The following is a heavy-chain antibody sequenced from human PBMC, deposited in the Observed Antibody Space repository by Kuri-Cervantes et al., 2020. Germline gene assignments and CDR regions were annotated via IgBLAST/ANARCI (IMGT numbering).Heavy chain of an antibody. V-gene: IGHV1-69*13. CDR2: IIPIFGTA. Sequence: SVKVSCKASGYTFTSYGISWVRQAPGQGLEWMGGIIPIFGTANYAQKFQGRITITADESTSTAYMELSSLRSEDTAVYYCARCVGSGWYFNDYWGQGTLVTVSS. CDR3: ARCVGSGWYFNDY. J-gene: IGHJ4*02. D-gene: IGHD6-19*01. CDR1: GYTFTSYG.